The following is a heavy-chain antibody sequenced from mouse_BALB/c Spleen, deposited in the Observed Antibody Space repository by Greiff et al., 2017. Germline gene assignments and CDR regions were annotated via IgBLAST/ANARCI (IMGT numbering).Heavy chain of an antibody. V-gene: IGHV2-9*02. CDR1: GFSLTSYG. CDR3: ARDEEVYYGSSWFAY. J-gene: IGHJ3*01. D-gene: IGHD1-1*01. CDR2: IWAGGST. Sequence: VQLQQSGPGLVAPSQSLSITCTVSGFSLTSYGVHWVRQPPGKGLEWLGVIWAGGSTNYNSALMSRLSISKDNSKSQVFLKMNSLQTDDTAMYYCARDEEVYYGSSWFAYWGQGTLVTVSA.